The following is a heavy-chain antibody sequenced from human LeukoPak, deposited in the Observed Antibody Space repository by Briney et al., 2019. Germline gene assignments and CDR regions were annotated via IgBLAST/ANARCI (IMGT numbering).Heavy chain of an antibody. CDR1: GFTVSSNS. CDR2: IYSDNT. Sequence: PGGSRRLSCTVSGFTVSSNSMSWDRQAPGKGLEWVSFIYSDNTHYSDSVKGRFTISRDNSKNTLYLQMNSLRAEDTAVYYCARRAGAYSHPYDYWGQGTLVTVSS. D-gene: IGHD4/OR15-4a*01. CDR3: ARRAGAYSHPYDY. V-gene: IGHV3-53*01. J-gene: IGHJ4*02.